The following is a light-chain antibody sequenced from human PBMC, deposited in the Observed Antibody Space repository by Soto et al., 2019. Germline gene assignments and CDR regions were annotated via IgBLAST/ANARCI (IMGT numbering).Light chain of an antibody. CDR1: SSNIGAGYD. CDR2: GNS. V-gene: IGLV1-40*01. J-gene: IGLJ2*01. Sequence: QSMLTQPPSVSGAPGQRVTISCTGSSSNIGAGYDVHWYQQLPGTAPKLLIYGNSNRPSGVPDRFSGSKSGTSASLAITGLQAEDEADYYCQSYDSSVSKVVFGGGTKLTVL. CDR3: QSYDSSVSKVV.